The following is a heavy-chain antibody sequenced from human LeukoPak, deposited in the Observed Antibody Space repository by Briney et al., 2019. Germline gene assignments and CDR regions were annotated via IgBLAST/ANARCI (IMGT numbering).Heavy chain of an antibody. J-gene: IGHJ4*02. D-gene: IGHD2-15*01. CDR3: ARGTVVAATGY. V-gene: IGHV4-39*01. CDR1: GGSISSSSYY. CDR2: IYYSGST. Sequence: SETLSLTCTVSGGSISSSSYYWGWIRQPPGKGLEWIGSIYYSGSTYYNPSLKSRVTISVDTSKNQFSLKLSSVTAADTAVYYCARGTVVAATGYWGQGTPVTVSS.